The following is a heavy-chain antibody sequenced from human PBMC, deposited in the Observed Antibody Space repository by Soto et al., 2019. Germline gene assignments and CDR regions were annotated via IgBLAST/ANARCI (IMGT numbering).Heavy chain of an antibody. CDR3: VRYMYYDILNGNIS. D-gene: IGHD3-9*01. CDR1: GYTFSNYW. V-gene: IGHV5-51*01. Sequence: PGESLKISCKGSGYTFSNYWIGWVRQMPGKGLEWMGIIYPGDSKTKYRPSFQGQVTISADKSISTAYLQWSSLKASDTAIYYCVRYMYYDILNGNISWGQGTLVTGSS. CDR2: IYPGDSKT. J-gene: IGHJ5*02.